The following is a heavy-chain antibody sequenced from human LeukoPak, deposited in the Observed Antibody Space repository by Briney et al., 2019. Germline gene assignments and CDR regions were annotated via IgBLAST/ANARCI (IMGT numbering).Heavy chain of an antibody. CDR1: GGTFSSYA. CDR3: ASGGSSSSNWFDP. CDR2: IIPIFGTA. J-gene: IGHJ5*02. D-gene: IGHD6-6*01. V-gene: IGHV1-69*05. Sequence: SVKVSRKASGGTFSSYAISWVRQAPGQGLEWMGGIIPIFGTANYAQKFQGRVTITTDESTSTAYMELSSLRSEDTAVYYCASGGSSSSNWFDPWGQGTLVTVSS.